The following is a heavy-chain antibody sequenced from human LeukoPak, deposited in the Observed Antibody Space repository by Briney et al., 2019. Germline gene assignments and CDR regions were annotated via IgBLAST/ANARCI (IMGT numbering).Heavy chain of an antibody. J-gene: IGHJ4*02. Sequence: GGSLRLSCAASGFTFSSYAMTWVRQAPGKGLEWVSAISGSGDSTYYADSVKGRFTVSRDNSKNTLYLQMNSLRAEDTAVYYCAKGLTYDDVGGHWGQGTLVTVSS. V-gene: IGHV3-23*01. CDR2: ISGSGDST. CDR3: AKGLTYDDVGGH. CDR1: GFTFSSYA. D-gene: IGHD3-10*02.